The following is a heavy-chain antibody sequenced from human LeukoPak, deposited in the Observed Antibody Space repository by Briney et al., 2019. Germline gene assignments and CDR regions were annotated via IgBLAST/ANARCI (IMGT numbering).Heavy chain of an antibody. CDR3: ARVQGSGTIPEGGMDV. Sequence: GGSLRLSCAASGFTFDDYGMSWVRQAPGKGLEWVSGINWNGGSTGYADSVKGRFTISRDNAKNSLYLQMNSLRAEDTALYYCARVQGSGTIPEGGMDVWGQGTTVTVSS. V-gene: IGHV3-20*04. D-gene: IGHD2-2*01. CDR2: INWNGGST. CDR1: GFTFDDYG. J-gene: IGHJ6*02.